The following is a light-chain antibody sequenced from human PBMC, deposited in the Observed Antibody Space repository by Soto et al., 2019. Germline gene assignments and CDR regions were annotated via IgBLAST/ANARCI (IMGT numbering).Light chain of an antibody. CDR2: EGS. V-gene: IGLV2-23*01. CDR1: SSDVGSYNL. J-gene: IGLJ1*01. Sequence: QSALTQPASVSGCPGQSITMSCTGTSSDVGSYNLVSWYQQHPGKAPKLMIYEGSKRPSGVSNRISGSKSGNTAALTICGLQAEDEADYYCCSYAGSSTPYVFGTGTKV. CDR3: CSYAGSSTPYV.